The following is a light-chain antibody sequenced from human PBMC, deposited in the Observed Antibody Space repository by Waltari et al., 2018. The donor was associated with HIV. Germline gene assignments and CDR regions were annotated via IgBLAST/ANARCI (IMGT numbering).Light chain of an antibody. CDR1: QSVFYNSNSRNY. J-gene: IGKJ4*01. CDR3: QQYYSTPRIT. CDR2: DAS. V-gene: IGKV4-1*01. Sequence: DIVMTQTPPSVGVSLGERVTINCRSSQSVFYNSNSRNYLAWFQQRPRQPPSLLIYDASTRESGVPDRFSGSGSGTRFSLTISSLQAEDVAVYYCQQYYSTPRITFGGGTKVEIK.